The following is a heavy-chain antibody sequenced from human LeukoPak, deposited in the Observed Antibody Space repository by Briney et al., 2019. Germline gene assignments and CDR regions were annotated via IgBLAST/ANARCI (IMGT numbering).Heavy chain of an antibody. D-gene: IGHD3-22*01. Sequence: ASVKVSCKASGYTFTSYGISWVRQAPGQGLEWMGWISAYNGNTNYAQKLQGRVTMTTDTSTSTAYMELRSLRSDDTAVYYCAREGYYYDSSGYPLYYFDYWGQGTLVTVSS. J-gene: IGHJ4*02. CDR3: AREGYYYDSSGYPLYYFDY. V-gene: IGHV1-18*01. CDR1: GYTFTSYG. CDR2: ISAYNGNT.